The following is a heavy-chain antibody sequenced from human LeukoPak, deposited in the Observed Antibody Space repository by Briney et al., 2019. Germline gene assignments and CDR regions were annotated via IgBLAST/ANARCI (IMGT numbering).Heavy chain of an antibody. J-gene: IGHJ4*02. D-gene: IGHD3-22*01. V-gene: IGHV3-15*01. CDR3: VFDSSF. CDR1: GFTFTNAW. CDR2: VKSKTDGGTT. Sequence: PGGSLRLSCVGSGFTFTNAWMAWVRQTAGKGLEWVGRVKSKTDGGTTDYAAPVRGRFTISGDDSKNTVYLELNSLRTEDTAVYYCVFDSSFWGQGTLVTVSS.